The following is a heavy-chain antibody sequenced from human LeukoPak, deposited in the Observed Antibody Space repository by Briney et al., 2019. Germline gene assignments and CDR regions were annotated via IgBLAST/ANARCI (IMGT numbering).Heavy chain of an antibody. J-gene: IGHJ4*02. CDR3: ARTTKGGY. V-gene: IGHV3-48*03. Sequence: GGSLRLPWEAFELTLSSYEMNWVRQAPGRGLEWVSYNSSSGSTIYYADSVKGRFTISRDNAKNSLYLQMNSLRAEDTAVYYCARTTKGGYWGQGTLVTVSS. CDR1: ELTLSSYE. D-gene: IGHD4-17*01. CDR2: NSSSGSTI.